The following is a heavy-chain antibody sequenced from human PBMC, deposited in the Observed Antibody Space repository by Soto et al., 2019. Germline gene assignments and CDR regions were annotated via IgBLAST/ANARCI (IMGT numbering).Heavy chain of an antibody. V-gene: IGHV3-30*18. Sequence: QVQLVESGGGVVQPGRSLRLSCAASGFTFSSYGMHWVRQAPGKGLEWVAAISYDGSNKHYADSVKGPFTISRDNSKNPLYLQMNSLRAEYTAVYYCAKDLAYSSTYYYYGMDVWGQATTLTVSS. J-gene: IGHJ6*02. CDR3: AKDLAYSSTYYYYGMDV. CDR2: ISYDGSNK. CDR1: GFTFSSYG. D-gene: IGHD6-13*01.